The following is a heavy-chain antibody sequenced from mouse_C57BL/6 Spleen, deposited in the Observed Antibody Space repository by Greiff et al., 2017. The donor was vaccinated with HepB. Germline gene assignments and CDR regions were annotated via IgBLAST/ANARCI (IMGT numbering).Heavy chain of an antibody. CDR2: IDPNSGGT. Sequence: QVHVKQPGAELVKPGASVKLSCKASGYTFTSYWMHWVKQRPGRGLEWIGRIDPNSGGTKYNEKFKSKATLTVDKPSSTAYIQLSSLTSEDSAVYYCAREGYDYDRDAMDYWGQGTSVTVSS. D-gene: IGHD2-4*01. CDR3: AREGYDYDRDAMDY. V-gene: IGHV1-72*01. CDR1: GYTFTSYW. J-gene: IGHJ4*01.